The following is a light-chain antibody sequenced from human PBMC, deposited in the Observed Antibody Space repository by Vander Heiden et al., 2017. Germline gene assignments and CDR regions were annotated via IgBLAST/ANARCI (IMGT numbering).Light chain of an antibody. CDR2: KAS. Sequence: DIQMTQSPSTLPASVGDRVTITCRASQSISSWLAWYQQKPGKAPKLLIYKASSLESGVPSRFSGRGSGTEFTLTISSLQPDDFATYYCQQYNSYPWTFGQGTKVEIK. CDR3: QQYNSYPWT. J-gene: IGKJ1*01. CDR1: QSISSW. V-gene: IGKV1-5*03.